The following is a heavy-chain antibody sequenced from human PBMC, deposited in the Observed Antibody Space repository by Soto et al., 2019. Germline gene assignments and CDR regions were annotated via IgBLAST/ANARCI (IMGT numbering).Heavy chain of an antibody. Sequence: SETLSLTCTVSGGSISSSSYYWGWIRQPPGKGLEWIGSIYYSGSTYYNPSLKSRVTISVDTSKNQFSLKLSSVTAADTAVYYCARQVEGGSYGENNWFDPWGQGTLVTVSS. V-gene: IGHV4-39*01. J-gene: IGHJ5*02. D-gene: IGHD1-26*01. CDR2: IYYSGST. CDR3: ARQVEGGSYGENNWFDP. CDR1: GGSISSSSYY.